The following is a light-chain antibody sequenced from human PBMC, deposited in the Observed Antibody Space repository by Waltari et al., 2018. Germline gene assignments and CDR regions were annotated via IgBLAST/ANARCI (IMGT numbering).Light chain of an antibody. Sequence: EIVLTQSPGTLSLSPGERATLSCRASQSFTRYLAWYQQKPGQAPRLLIYDASTRAAGIADRFSGSGFGTDFALTISRLGPEDSAVYYCQHYVRLPVTFGQGTKVEIK. V-gene: IGKV3-20*01. CDR3: QHYVRLPVT. J-gene: IGKJ1*01. CDR1: QSFTRY. CDR2: DAS.